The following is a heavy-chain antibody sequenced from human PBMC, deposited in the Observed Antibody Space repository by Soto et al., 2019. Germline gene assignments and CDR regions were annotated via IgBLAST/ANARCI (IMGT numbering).Heavy chain of an antibody. CDR2: ISGSGGST. Sequence: EVQLLESGGGLVQPGGSLRLSCAASGFTFSSYAMSWVRQAPGKGLEWVSAISGSGGSTYYADSVKGRFTISRDNSKNTLYLQMNSLRAEDTAVYYCAKASYDIYSGYDSKKGRGNWFDPWGQGTLVTVSS. J-gene: IGHJ5*02. V-gene: IGHV3-23*01. CDR3: AKASYDIYSGYDSKKGRGNWFDP. CDR1: GFTFSSYA. D-gene: IGHD5-12*01.